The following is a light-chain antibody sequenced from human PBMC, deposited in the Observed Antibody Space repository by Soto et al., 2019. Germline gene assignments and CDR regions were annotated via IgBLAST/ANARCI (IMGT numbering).Light chain of an antibody. CDR1: QDIKNY. V-gene: IGKV1-33*01. CDR3: QHYGYPQWT. CDR2: DAS. J-gene: IGKJ1*01. Sequence: DIQMTQSPSSLSASVGDRVTITCQASQDIKNYLNWYQQKSGIAPKLLIYDASDLETGVPSRFSGSGSGTDFTLTISRLEPEDFAVYYCQHYGYPQWTFGQGTKVEIK.